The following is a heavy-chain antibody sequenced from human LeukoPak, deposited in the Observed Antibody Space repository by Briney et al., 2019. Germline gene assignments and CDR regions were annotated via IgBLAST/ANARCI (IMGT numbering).Heavy chain of an antibody. CDR2: MNPNSGNT. J-gene: IGHJ3*02. CDR3: ARGLGYCSGGSCYRFGFDI. D-gene: IGHD2-15*01. Sequence: ASVKVSCKASGYTFTSYDINWVRQATGQGLEWMGWMNPNSGNTGYAQKFQGRVTIARHTSITTAYMELSSLRSEDTAVYYCARGLGYCSGGSCYRFGFDIWGQGTMVTVSS. V-gene: IGHV1-8*03. CDR1: GYTFTSYD.